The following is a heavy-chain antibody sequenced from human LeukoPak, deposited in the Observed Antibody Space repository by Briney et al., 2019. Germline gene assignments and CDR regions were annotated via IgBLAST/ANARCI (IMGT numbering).Heavy chain of an antibody. J-gene: IGHJ4*02. CDR2: IYSGGST. D-gene: IGHD2-15*01. CDR1: GFTFSDYY. Sequence: GGSLRLSCAASGFTFSDYYMSWIRQAPGKGLEWVSLIYSGGSTYYADSVKGRFTISRDNSKNTLYLQMNSLRAEDTAVYYCARESGGSSTLDYWGQGTLVTVSS. CDR3: ARESGGSSTLDY. V-gene: IGHV3-66*01.